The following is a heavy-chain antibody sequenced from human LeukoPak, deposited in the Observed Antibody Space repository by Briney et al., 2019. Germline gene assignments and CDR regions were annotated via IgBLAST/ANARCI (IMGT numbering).Heavy chain of an antibody. Sequence: EASVKVSCKASGYTFTTYAMQWVRQAPGQRLEWMGWINAGNGNTKYSQEFQGRVTITRDTSASTAYMELRSLRSDDTAVYYCARQGVTAAENNYFYYYMDFWGKGTTVTVSS. D-gene: IGHD6-13*01. CDR3: ARQGVTAAENNYFYYYMDF. V-gene: IGHV1-3*01. J-gene: IGHJ6*03. CDR2: INAGNGNT. CDR1: GYTFTTYA.